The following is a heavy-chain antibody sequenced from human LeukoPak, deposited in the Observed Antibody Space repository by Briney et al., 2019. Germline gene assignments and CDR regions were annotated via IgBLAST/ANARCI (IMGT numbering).Heavy chain of an antibody. J-gene: IGHJ5*02. Sequence: GASVKVSCKASGYTFTSYAMNWVRQAPGQGLEWMGWINTNTGNPTYAQGFTGRFVFSLDTSVSTAYLQISSLKAEDTAVYYCAREHEDCSGGSCISYWFDPWGQGTLVTVSS. CDR1: GYTFTSYA. V-gene: IGHV7-4-1*02. D-gene: IGHD2-15*01. CDR3: AREHEDCSGGSCISYWFDP. CDR2: INTNTGNP.